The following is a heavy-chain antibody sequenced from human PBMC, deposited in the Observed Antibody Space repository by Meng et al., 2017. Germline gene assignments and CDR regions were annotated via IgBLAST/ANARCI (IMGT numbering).Heavy chain of an antibody. CDR1: GYTFTSYG. J-gene: IGHJ1*01. Sequence: QVQLVQCGAEMKKPGALGEASCKAYGYTFTSYGISGVRQAPGQGLEWMGWISAYNSNTNYAQKLQGRVTMTTDTSTSTAYMELRSLRSDDTAVYYCAQTTVTSYSEYIQHWGQGTLVTVSS. CDR3: AQTTVTSYSEYIQH. D-gene: IGHD4-11*01. CDR2: ISAYNSNT. V-gene: IGHV1-18*01.